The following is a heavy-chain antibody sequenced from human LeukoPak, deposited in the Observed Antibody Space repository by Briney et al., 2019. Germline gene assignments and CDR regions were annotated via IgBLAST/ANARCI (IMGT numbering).Heavy chain of an antibody. V-gene: IGHV1-2*02. Sequence: ASVEVSCKASGYDFSGHFIHWLRQAPGQGLEWMGWINPKSGATIYTQKFQGRVFLTRDTAISTVYMELRWLKADDTAVYYCAREVLLYGLDVWGNGTTVIIS. CDR3: AREVLLYGLDV. D-gene: IGHD2/OR15-2a*01. J-gene: IGHJ6*03. CDR1: GYDFSGHF. CDR2: INPKSGAT.